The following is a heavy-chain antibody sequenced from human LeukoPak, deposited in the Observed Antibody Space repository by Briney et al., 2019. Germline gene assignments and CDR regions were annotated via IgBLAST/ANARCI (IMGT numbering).Heavy chain of an antibody. CDR3: ARDLSIAAAGTEGPNFDY. V-gene: IGHV3-21*01. CDR1: GFTFSSYW. Sequence: PGGSLRLSCAASGFTFSSYWMSWVRQAPGKGLEWVSSISSSSSYIYYADSVKGRFTISRDNAKNSLYLQMNSLRAEDTAVYYCARDLSIAAAGTEGPNFDYWGQGTLVTVSS. CDR2: ISSSSSYI. D-gene: IGHD6-13*01. J-gene: IGHJ4*02.